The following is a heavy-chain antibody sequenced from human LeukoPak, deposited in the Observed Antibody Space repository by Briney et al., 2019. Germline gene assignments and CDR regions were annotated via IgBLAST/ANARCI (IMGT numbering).Heavy chain of an antibody. CDR1: GGSISRYY. V-gene: IGHV4-4*07. CDR3: ARDILSEDGGNSDY. J-gene: IGHJ4*02. Sequence: TSETLSLTCTVSGGSISRYYWSWIRQPARKGLEWIGRIYTSGSTNYNPSLKSRVTMSVDTSKNQSSLKLSSVTAADTAVYYCARDILSEDGGNSDYWGQGTLVTVSS. D-gene: IGHD4-23*01. CDR2: IYTSGST.